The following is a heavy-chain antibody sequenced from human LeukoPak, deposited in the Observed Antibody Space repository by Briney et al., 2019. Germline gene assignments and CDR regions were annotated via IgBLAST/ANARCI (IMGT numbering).Heavy chain of an antibody. CDR3: ARGRGVAAKDY. CDR2: INHSGST. J-gene: IGHJ4*02. Sequence: SETLSLTCAVYGGSFSGYYWSWIRQLPGKGLEWIGEINHSGSTNYNPSLKSRVTISVDTSKNQFSLKLSSVTAADTAVYYCARGRGVAAKDYWGQGTLVTVSS. CDR1: GGSFSGYY. V-gene: IGHV4-34*01. D-gene: IGHD3-10*01.